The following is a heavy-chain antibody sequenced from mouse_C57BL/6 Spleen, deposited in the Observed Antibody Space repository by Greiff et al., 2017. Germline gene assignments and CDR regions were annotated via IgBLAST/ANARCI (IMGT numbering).Heavy chain of an antibody. D-gene: IGHD2-12*01. CDR2: IWSGGST. V-gene: IGHV2-2*01. CDR3: ARLRQGYYAMDY. Sequence: QVQLKESGPGLVQPSQSLSITCTVSGFSLTSYGVHWVRQSPGKGLEWLGVIWSGGSTDYNAAFISRLSISKDNSKSQVFFKMNSLQADDTAIYYCARLRQGYYAMDYWGQGTSVTVSS. J-gene: IGHJ4*01. CDR1: GFSLTSYG.